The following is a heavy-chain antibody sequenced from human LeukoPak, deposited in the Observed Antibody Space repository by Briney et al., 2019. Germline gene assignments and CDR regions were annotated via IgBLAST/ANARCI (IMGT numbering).Heavy chain of an antibody. V-gene: IGHV4-59*08. D-gene: IGHD3-10*01. Sequence: SETLSLTCTVSGGSISSYYWSWLRQPPGKGLVWIGHIYYSGSTNYNPSLRSRLTISFDTSTSQFSLRLSSVTAADTAVYYCARHKPTGSYPLELWGQGTLVTVSS. CDR3: ARHKPTGSYPLEL. J-gene: IGHJ4*02. CDR1: GGSISSYY. CDR2: IYYSGST.